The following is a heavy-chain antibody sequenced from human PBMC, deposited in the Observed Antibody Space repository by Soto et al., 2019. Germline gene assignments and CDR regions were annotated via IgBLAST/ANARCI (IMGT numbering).Heavy chain of an antibody. CDR1: GFTFSSYG. D-gene: IGHD1-26*01. V-gene: IGHV3-33*01. CDR3: ARDGIAGGAFDI. Sequence: QVQLVESGGGVVQPGRSLRLSCAASGFTFSSYGMHWVRQAPGKGLEWVAVIWYDGSNKYYADSVKGRFTISRENSKNTLYLQMNSLRAEDTAVYYCARDGIAGGAFDIWGQGTMVTVSS. J-gene: IGHJ3*02. CDR2: IWYDGSNK.